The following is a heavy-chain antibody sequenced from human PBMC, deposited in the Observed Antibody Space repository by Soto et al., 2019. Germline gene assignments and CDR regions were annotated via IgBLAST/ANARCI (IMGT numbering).Heavy chain of an antibody. J-gene: IGHJ6*03. Sequence: GGSLRLSCAASGFTFSSYDMHWVRQATGKGLEWVSAIGTAGDTYYPGSVKGRFTISRENAKNSLYLQMNSLRAGDTAVYYCARSHGDMTPMKIYYMDVWGKGTTVTVSS. D-gene: IGHD4-17*01. CDR2: IGTAGDT. CDR1: GFTFSSYD. CDR3: ARSHGDMTPMKIYYMDV. V-gene: IGHV3-13*01.